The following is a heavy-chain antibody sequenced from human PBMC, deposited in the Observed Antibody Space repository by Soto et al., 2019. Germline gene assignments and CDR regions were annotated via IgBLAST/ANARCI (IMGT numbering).Heavy chain of an antibody. J-gene: IGHJ4*02. CDR1: GFSFIRYG. CDR2: ISYDGSNK. CDR3: AKERGYSSSWTPRGFDY. Sequence: GGSRRLSGAASGFSFIRYGIHGVRRGPGKGLGWVAVISYDGSNKYYADSVKGRFTISRDNSKNTLYLQMNSLRAEDTAVYYSAKERGYSSSWTPRGFDYWGQGTLVTVSS. D-gene: IGHD6-13*01. V-gene: IGHV3-30*18.